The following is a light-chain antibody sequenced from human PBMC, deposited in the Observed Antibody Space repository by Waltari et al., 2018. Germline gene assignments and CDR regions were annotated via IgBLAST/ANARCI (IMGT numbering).Light chain of an antibody. CDR2: DVS. CDR1: SRDVVGYNF. CDR3: SSDTSGSTLV. Sequence: QSALTQPASVSGSPGQSITISCPGTSRDVVGYNFVSWYQQHPGKAPKLMIYDVSNRPSGVSNRFSGSKSGNTASLTISGLQAEDEADYYCSSDTSGSTLVFGGGTKLTVL. V-gene: IGLV2-14*03. J-gene: IGLJ2*01.